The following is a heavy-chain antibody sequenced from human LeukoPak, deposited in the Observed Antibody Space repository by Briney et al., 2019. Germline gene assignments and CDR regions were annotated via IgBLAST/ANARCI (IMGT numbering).Heavy chain of an antibody. CDR1: GFTFSSYA. CDR2: LRGNGDT. D-gene: IGHD3-10*01. Sequence: GGSLTLSCAASGFTFSSYAMSWVREAPARGLEWVSSLRGNGDTFYADSVKGRFSLSRDESRNTVYLHLNNLRVEDTAIYHCAKASRVSSADAVLWGQGTVVTVSS. J-gene: IGHJ4*02. V-gene: IGHV3-23*01. CDR3: AKASRVSSADAVL.